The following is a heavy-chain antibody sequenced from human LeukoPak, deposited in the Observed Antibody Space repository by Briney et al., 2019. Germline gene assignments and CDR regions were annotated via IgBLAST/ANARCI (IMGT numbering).Heavy chain of an antibody. CDR3: ARDPIGYFDY. CDR1: GFTFNKYA. J-gene: IGHJ4*02. V-gene: IGHV3-30*04. Sequence: GGSLRLSCAASGFTFNKYAIHWFRQAPGKGLEWVAVISHDGTNENSADSVKGRFTISRDNAKNTLYLQMNSLRAEDTAVYYCARDPIGYFDYWGQGTLVTVSS. CDR2: ISHDGTNE.